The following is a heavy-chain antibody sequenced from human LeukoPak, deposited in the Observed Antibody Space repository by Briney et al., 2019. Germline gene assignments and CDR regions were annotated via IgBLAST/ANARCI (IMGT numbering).Heavy chain of an antibody. Sequence: SETLSLTCTVSGGSISSGGYYWSWIRQPPGKGLEWIGYIYHRGSTYYNPSLKTRVTISVDRSKNQFSLKLSSVTAADTAVYYCARHHIDINDYYYMDVWGKGTTVTVSS. D-gene: IGHD2-21*01. V-gene: IGHV4-30-2*01. J-gene: IGHJ6*03. CDR1: GGSISSGGYY. CDR3: ARHHIDINDYYYMDV. CDR2: IYHRGST.